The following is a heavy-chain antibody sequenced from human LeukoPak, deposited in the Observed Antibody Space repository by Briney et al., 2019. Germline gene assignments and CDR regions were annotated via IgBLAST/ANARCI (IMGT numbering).Heavy chain of an antibody. J-gene: IGHJ4*02. V-gene: IGHV3-15*01. Sequence: GGSLRLSCAASGFTFTNAWMSWVRKGTGKGLEWVGRIKSKIDGGTTDYAAPVKGRFTISRDDSRNTLYLQMNSLKTEDTAVYYCTTDAGYTSRWYNYWGQGTLVTVSS. CDR3: TTDAGYTSRWYNY. D-gene: IGHD6-13*01. CDR1: GFTFTNAW. CDR2: IKSKIDGGTT.